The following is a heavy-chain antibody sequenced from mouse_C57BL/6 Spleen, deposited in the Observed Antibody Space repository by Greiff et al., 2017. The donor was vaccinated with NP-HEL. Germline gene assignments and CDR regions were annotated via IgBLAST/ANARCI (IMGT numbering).Heavy chain of an antibody. CDR3: AREKAYYAMDY. CDR2: ISYDGSN. CDR1: GYSITSGYY. V-gene: IGHV3-6*01. Sequence: EVQLVESGPGLVKPSQSLSLTCSVTGYSITSGYYWNWIRQFPGNKLEWMGYISYDGSNNYNPSLKNRISITRDTSKNQFFLKLNSVTTEDTATYYCAREKAYYAMDYWGQGTSVTVSS. J-gene: IGHJ4*01.